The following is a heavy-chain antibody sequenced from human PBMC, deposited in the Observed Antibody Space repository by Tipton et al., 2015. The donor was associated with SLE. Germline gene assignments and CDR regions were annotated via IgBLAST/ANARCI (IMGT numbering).Heavy chain of an antibody. CDR3: ARLGDWDFYYYMDV. CDR1: GYTFTSYY. CDR2: INPSAGST. D-gene: IGHD3-16*01. V-gene: IGHV1-46*01. J-gene: IGHJ6*03. Sequence: QLVQSGAEVKKPGASVKVSCKASGYTFTSYYMHWVRQAPGQGLEWMGVINPSAGSTSYAQKFQGRVIMTRDTSTRTAYMELRSLRSDDTAVYYCARLGDWDFYYYMDVWGKGTTVTVSS.